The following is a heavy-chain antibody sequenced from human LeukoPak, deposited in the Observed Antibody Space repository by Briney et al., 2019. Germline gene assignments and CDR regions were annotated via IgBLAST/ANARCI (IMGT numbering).Heavy chain of an antibody. CDR2: IYHSGST. Sequence: PSETLSLTFTVSGYSISSGYYWGWIRQPPGKGLEWIGSIYHSGSTYYNPSLKSRVTISVDTSKNQFSLKLSSVTAADTAVYHCARDHDYGDYTVIWGQGTLVTVSS. CDR1: GYSISSGYY. D-gene: IGHD4-17*01. CDR3: ARDHDYGDYTVI. J-gene: IGHJ4*02. V-gene: IGHV4-38-2*02.